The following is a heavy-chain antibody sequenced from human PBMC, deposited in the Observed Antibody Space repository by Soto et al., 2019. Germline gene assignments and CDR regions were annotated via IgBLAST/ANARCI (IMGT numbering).Heavy chain of an antibody. CDR3: AREALMGATVMYFDY. D-gene: IGHD1-26*01. J-gene: IGHJ4*02. Sequence: QVQLVESGGGVVQPGRSLRLSCAASGFTFSSYAMHWVRQAPGKGLEWVAVISYDGSNKYYADSVKGRFTISRDNSKNTLYLQMNSLRAEDTAVYYCAREALMGATVMYFDYWGQGTLVTVSS. CDR1: GFTFSSYA. V-gene: IGHV3-30-3*01. CDR2: ISYDGSNK.